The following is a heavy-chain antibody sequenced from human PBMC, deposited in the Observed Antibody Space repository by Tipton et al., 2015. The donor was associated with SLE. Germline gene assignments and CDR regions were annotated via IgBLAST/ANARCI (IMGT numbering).Heavy chain of an antibody. J-gene: IGHJ4*02. Sequence: TLSLTCTVSGGSISSYYWSWIRQPPGKGLEWIGYIYYSGSTNYNPSLKSRVTISVETPKNQFSLKLSSVTAADTAVYYCARSMRVGSEDYRGQGTLVTVSS. CDR2: IYYSGST. V-gene: IGHV4-59*01. D-gene: IGHD6-19*01. CDR1: GGSISSYY. CDR3: ARSMRVGSEDY.